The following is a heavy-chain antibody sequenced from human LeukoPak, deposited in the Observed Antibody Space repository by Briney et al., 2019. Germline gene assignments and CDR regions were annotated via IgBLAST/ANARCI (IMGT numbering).Heavy chain of an antibody. J-gene: IGHJ5*02. CDR2: ISTSDDTI. D-gene: IGHD3-10*01. CDR3: AGGYGSGSFSA. Sequence: GGSRRLSCAASGFSFGAYYMSWIRQAPGKGLELISYISTSDDTISYADSVKGRFTISRDNAENSLYLQMNSLRAEDTAVYYCAGGYGSGSFSAWGQGTLVTVSS. V-gene: IGHV3-11*01. CDR1: GFSFGAYY.